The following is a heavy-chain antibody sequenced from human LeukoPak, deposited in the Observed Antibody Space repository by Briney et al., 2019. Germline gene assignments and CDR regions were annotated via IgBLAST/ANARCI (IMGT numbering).Heavy chain of an antibody. Sequence: GGSLRLSCAASGFTFSSYWMSWVRQAPGKGLEWVANIKQDGSEKYYVDSVKGRFTISRDNAKNSLYLQMNSLRAEDTAVYYCARVPGYCSSTSCLNLYYFDYWGQGTLVTVSS. CDR2: IKQDGSEK. V-gene: IGHV3-7*01. CDR3: ARVPGYCSSTSCLNLYYFDY. CDR1: GFTFSSYW. J-gene: IGHJ4*02. D-gene: IGHD2-2*01.